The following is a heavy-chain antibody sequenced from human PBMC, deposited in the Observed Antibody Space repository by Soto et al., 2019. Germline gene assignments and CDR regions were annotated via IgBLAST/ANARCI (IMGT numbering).Heavy chain of an antibody. CDR3: ARHRKDDSSGYYAGFDY. CDR2: INYDGSYK. V-gene: IGHV3-33*01. Sequence: QVQLVESGGGVVQPGRSLRLSCAVSGFTFSIYGMNWVRQAPGKGLQWVTAINYDGSYKYYADSVRCRFTISRGNFKYTLYLHMNSLRAEDTAVYYCARHRKDDSSGYYAGFDYWGQGTLVTVSS. J-gene: IGHJ4*02. D-gene: IGHD3-22*01. CDR1: GFTFSIYG.